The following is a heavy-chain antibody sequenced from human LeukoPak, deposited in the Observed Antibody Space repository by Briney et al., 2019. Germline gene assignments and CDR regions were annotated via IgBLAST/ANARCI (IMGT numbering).Heavy chain of an antibody. CDR1: GFTFSSYG. J-gene: IGHJ3*02. Sequence: GGSLRLSCAASGFTFSSYGMSWVRQAPGKGLEWVSAISGSGGSTYYADSVKGRFTISRDNSKNTLYLQMNSLRAEDTAVYYCAKDFMRGVATLGAFDIWGQGTMVTVSS. V-gene: IGHV3-23*01. CDR3: AKDFMRGVATLGAFDI. D-gene: IGHD3-10*01. CDR2: ISGSGGST.